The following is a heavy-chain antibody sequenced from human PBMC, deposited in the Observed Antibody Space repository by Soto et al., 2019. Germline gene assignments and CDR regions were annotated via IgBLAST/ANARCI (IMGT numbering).Heavy chain of an antibody. J-gene: IGHJ4*02. Sequence: QVQLVESGGGVVQPGRSLRLSCAASGFTFSSYGMHWVRQAPGKGLEWVAVIWYDGSNKYYADSVKGRFTISRDNSKNTLYLQMNSLRAEDTAGYYCARVPNSGDGYNEDYWGQGTLVTVSS. CDR2: IWYDGSNK. CDR1: GFTFSSYG. CDR3: ARVPNSGDGYNEDY. V-gene: IGHV3-33*01. D-gene: IGHD1-26*01.